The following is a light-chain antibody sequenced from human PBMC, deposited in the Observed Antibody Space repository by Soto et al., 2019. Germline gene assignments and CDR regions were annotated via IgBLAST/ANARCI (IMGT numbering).Light chain of an antibody. CDR3: QQRSNWLIT. J-gene: IGKJ5*01. CDR2: DAS. CDR1: QSVSIY. V-gene: IGKV3-11*01. Sequence: EVVLTQSPATLSLPPGERATLSCRASQSVSIYLAWYQQKPGQAPRLLIYDASKRATGIPARFSGSWSGTGFTPTISRLEPEDFALYYCQQRSNWLITFGQGTRLEIK.